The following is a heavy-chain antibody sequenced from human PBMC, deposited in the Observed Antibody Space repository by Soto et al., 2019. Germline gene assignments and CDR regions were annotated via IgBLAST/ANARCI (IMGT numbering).Heavy chain of an antibody. CDR3: ARDSYDFWSGYYPNDY. J-gene: IGHJ4*02. D-gene: IGHD3-3*01. CDR1: GGSISSGGYY. Sequence: PSETLSLTCTVSGGSISSGGYYWSWIRQHPGKGLEWIGYIYYSGSTYYNPSLKSRVTISVDTSKNQFSLKLSSVTAADTAVYYCARDSYDFWSGYYPNDYWGQGTLVTVSS. V-gene: IGHV4-31*02. CDR2: IYYSGST.